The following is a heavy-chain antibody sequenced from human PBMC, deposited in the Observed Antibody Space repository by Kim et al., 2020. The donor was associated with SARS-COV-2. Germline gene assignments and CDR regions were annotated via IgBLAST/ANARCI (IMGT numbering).Heavy chain of an antibody. V-gene: IGHV3-23*01. D-gene: IGHD4-17*01. Sequence: YYPGSVKGRFTISRDNSKNTRYLQMNSLGDEDTAIDYCAKDVGSVTVYFDYWGQGTLVTVSS. J-gene: IGHJ4*02. CDR3: AKDVGSVTVYFDY.